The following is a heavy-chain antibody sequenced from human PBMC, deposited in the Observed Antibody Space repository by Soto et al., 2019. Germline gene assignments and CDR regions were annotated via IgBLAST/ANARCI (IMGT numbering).Heavy chain of an antibody. CDR2: IVVGSGNT. D-gene: IGHD2-2*01. Sequence: GASVKVSCKASGFTFTSSAVQWVRQARGQRLEWIGWIVVGSGNTNYAQKFQERVTITRDMSTSTAYMELSSLRSEDTAVYYCAKDQYVVPAAIREEYYYYCYGMDVWGQGTTVTVSS. J-gene: IGHJ6*02. CDR3: AKDQYVVPAAIREEYYYYCYGMDV. V-gene: IGHV1-58*01. CDR1: GFTFTSSA.